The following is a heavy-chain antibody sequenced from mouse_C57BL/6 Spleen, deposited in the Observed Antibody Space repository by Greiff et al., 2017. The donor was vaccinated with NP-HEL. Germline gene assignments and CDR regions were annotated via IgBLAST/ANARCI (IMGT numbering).Heavy chain of an antibody. V-gene: IGHV1-55*01. CDR1: GYTFTSYW. D-gene: IGHD3-2*02. CDR2: IYPGSGST. J-gene: IGHJ4*01. Sequence: QVQLQQPGAELVKPGASVKMSCKASGYTFTSYWITWVKQRPGQGLEWIGDIYPGSGSTNYNEKFKSKATLTVDTSSSTAYMQLSSLTSEDSAVYYWARSQLRLPPYAMDYWGQGTSVTVSS. CDR3: ARSQLRLPPYAMDY.